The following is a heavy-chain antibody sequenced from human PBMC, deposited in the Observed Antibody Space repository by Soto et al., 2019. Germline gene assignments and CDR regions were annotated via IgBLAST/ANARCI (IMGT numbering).Heavy chain of an antibody. Sequence: QVQLVQSGAEVRKPGASVRLSCETSGYNFNQYYIHWVRQAPGQGLEWMGIINLRGGTTEYAHKSRGRVIVIGDTSTSTAYMQLSSLRSEDTVVYFCARGPDDSDVPRWDYWGQGTLVTVSS. CDR2: INLRGGTT. CDR1: GYNFNQYY. V-gene: IGHV1-46*02. D-gene: IGHD4-17*01. J-gene: IGHJ4*02. CDR3: ARGPDDSDVPRWDY.